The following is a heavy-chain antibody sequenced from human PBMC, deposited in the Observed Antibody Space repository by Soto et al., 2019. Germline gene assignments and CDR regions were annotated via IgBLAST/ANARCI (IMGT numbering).Heavy chain of an antibody. CDR1: GGTFSSYT. V-gene: IGHV1-69*08. J-gene: IGHJ5*02. CDR2: IIPILGIA. Sequence: QVQLVQSGAEVKKPGSSVKVSCKASGGTFSSYTISWVRQAPGQGLEWMGRIIPILGIANYAQKFQGRVTITADKSTRTAYMELSSLRSEDTAVYYCARDQKGGDYGLGSPNWFDPWGQGTLVTVSS. CDR3: ARDQKGGDYGLGSPNWFDP. D-gene: IGHD3-10*01.